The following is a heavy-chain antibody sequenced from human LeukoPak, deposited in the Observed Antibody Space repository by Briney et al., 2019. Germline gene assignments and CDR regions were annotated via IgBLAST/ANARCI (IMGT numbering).Heavy chain of an antibody. CDR3: ARYGNGAWLAHYSFEI. CDR1: GFTLSNYW. Sequence: GGSLRLSCTAYGFTLSNYWMSWVRQAPGKGLEWVANINQDESEKYYVDSVKGRFAISRDNAKNSLYLQMNSLRDEDTAVYYCARYGNGAWLAHYSFEIWGQGTMVTVSS. D-gene: IGHD6-19*01. J-gene: IGHJ3*02. V-gene: IGHV3-7*01. CDR2: INQDESEK.